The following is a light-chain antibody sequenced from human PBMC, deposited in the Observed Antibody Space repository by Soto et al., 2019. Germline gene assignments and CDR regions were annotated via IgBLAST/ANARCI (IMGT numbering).Light chain of an antibody. J-gene: IGKJ2*01. CDR2: KAS. CDR1: RSITTW. Sequence: DIQMTQSPSTLSAFVGDRVTMTCRASRSITTWLAWYQQKPGKAPNLLISKASNLESGVPSRFSGTGSGTEFTLTISSLQPDDFATYYCQHYNNFPYTFGQGTKLEIK. V-gene: IGKV1-5*03. CDR3: QHYNNFPYT.